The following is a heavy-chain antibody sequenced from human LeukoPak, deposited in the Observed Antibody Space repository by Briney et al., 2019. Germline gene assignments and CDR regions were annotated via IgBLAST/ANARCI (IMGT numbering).Heavy chain of an antibody. CDR1: GGTFSSYA. D-gene: IGHD5-24*01. V-gene: IGHV1-69*05. J-gene: IGHJ3*02. CDR2: IIPIFGTA. CDR3: ARDGGYKLCGDAFDI. Sequence: ASVKVSCKASGGTFSSYAISWVRQAPGQGLEWMGGIIPIFGTANYAQKFQGRVTITTDESTSTAYMELSSLRSEDTAVYYCARDGGYKLCGDAFDIWGQGTMVTVSS.